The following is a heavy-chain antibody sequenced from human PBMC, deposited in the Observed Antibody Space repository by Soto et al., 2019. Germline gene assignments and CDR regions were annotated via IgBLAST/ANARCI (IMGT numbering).Heavy chain of an antibody. D-gene: IGHD2-2*01. CDR1: GFTFSSYA. CDR3: ARILKGDCSSTSCYGTKIYYYYGMDV. V-gene: IGHV3-30-3*01. Sequence: GGSLRLSCAASGFTFSSYAMHWVRQAPGKGLEWVAVISYDGSNKYYADSVKGRFTISRDNSKNTLYLQMNSLRAEDTAVYYCARILKGDCSSTSCYGTKIYYYYGMDVWGQGTTVTVSS. CDR2: ISYDGSNK. J-gene: IGHJ6*02.